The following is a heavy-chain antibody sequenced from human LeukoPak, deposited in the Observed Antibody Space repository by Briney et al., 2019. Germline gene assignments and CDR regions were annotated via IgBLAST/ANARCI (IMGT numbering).Heavy chain of an antibody. J-gene: IGHJ4*02. D-gene: IGHD3-10*01. CDR2: LSGIGDST. Sequence: GGSLRLSCAASGFTFSIYAMSWVRQAPGKGLEWVSTLSGIGDSTYYADSVKGRFIISRDNSKNTLYLQMNSLRAEDTAVYYCARRKSGSAADYWGQGTLVTVSS. V-gene: IGHV3-23*01. CDR1: GFTFSIYA. CDR3: ARRKSGSAADY.